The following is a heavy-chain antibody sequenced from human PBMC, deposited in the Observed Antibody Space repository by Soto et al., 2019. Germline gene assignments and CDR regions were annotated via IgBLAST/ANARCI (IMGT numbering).Heavy chain of an antibody. CDR3: AKDCSSHYFDY. V-gene: IGHV3-23*01. J-gene: IGHJ4*02. CDR1: GFTFSSYA. D-gene: IGHD3-10*02. Sequence: GGSLRLSCAASGFTFSSYAMSWVRQAPGKGLEWVSAISGSGGSTYYADSVKGRFTISRDNPKNTLYLQMNSVRAEDTAVYYCAKDCSSHYFDYWGQGTLVTVSS. CDR2: ISGSGGST.